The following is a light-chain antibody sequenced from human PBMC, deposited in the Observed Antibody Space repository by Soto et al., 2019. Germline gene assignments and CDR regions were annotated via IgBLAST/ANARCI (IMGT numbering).Light chain of an antibody. V-gene: IGKV1-39*01. CDR2: SSS. CDR1: QSIVSY. Sequence: DLQMTQSPSSLSASVGDRVSITCRASQSIVSYLNWYQQIPGKAPKLLIYSSSTLQSGVPSRFSGSGSGTDFTLPISSLQPADFATYFCQQSYSAPYTFGQGTNLEIK. CDR3: QQSYSAPYT. J-gene: IGKJ2*01.